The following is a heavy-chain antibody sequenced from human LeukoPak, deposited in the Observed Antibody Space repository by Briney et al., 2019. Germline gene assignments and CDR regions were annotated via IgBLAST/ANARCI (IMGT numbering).Heavy chain of an antibody. J-gene: IGHJ6*03. CDR3: ARGLDQDYYYYYYMDV. CDR1: GFTFSSYW. Sequence: PGGSLRLSCAASGFTFSSYWMSWVRQAPGKGLEWVANIKQDGSEKYYVDSVKGRFTISRDNAKKSLYLQVNSLRVDDTAVYYCARGLDQDYYYYYYMDVWGKGTTVTVSS. V-gene: IGHV3-7*01. CDR2: IKQDGSEK. D-gene: IGHD3-9*01.